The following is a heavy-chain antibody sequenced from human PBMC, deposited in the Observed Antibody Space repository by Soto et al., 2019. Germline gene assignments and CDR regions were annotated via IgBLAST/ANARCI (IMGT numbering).Heavy chain of an antibody. J-gene: IGHJ4*02. CDR1: GGSISSSSYY. D-gene: IGHD3-10*01. CDR2: IYYSGST. V-gene: IGHV4-39*01. CDR3: ARSLVEGFGEPIIVGFDY. Sequence: SETLSLTCTVSGGSISSSSYYWGWIRQPPGKGLEWIGSIYYSGSTYYNPSLKSRVTISVDTSKNQFSLKLSSVTAADTAVYYCARSLVEGFGEPIIVGFDYWGQGTLVTVSS.